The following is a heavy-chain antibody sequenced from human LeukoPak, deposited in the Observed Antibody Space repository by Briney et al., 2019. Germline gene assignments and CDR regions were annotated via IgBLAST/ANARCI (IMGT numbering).Heavy chain of an antibody. Sequence: GGSLRLSCAVSGFAFSSYWMSWVRQAPGKGLEWVANIKQDGSEKYYVDSVKGRFTISRDNAKNSLYLQMNSLRAEDTAVYYCARGDYVWGSYRYTYPFDYWGQGTLVTVSS. CDR3: ARGDYVWGSYRYTYPFDY. CDR2: IKQDGSEK. CDR1: GFAFSSYW. D-gene: IGHD3-16*02. J-gene: IGHJ4*02. V-gene: IGHV3-7*04.